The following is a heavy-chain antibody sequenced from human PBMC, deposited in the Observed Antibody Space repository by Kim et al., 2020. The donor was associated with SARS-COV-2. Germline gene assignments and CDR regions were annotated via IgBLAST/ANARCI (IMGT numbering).Heavy chain of an antibody. CDR1: GFTFSSYA. CDR3: AKGGVSDYVWGSYRYHEAIDY. J-gene: IGHJ4*02. V-gene: IGHV3-23*01. D-gene: IGHD3-16*02. Sequence: GGSLRLSCAASGFTFSSYAMSWVRQAPGKGLEWVSAISGSGGSTYYADSVKGRFTISRDNSKNTLYLQMNSLRAEDTAVYYCAKGGVSDYVWGSYRYHEAIDYWGQGTLVTVSS. CDR2: ISGSGGST.